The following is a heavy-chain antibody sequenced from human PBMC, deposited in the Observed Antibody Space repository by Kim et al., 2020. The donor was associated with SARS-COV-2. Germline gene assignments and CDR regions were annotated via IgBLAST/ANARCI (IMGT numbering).Heavy chain of an antibody. V-gene: IGHV1-69*13. D-gene: IGHD3-22*01. CDR1: GGTFSSYA. J-gene: IGHJ4*02. Sequence: SVKVSCKASGGTFSSYAISWVRQAPGQGLEWMGGLIPIFGTANYAQKFQGRVTITADESTSTAYMELSSLRSEDTAVYYCARRAAIEPQPHEIWGQGTLVTVSS. CDR3: ARRAAIEPQPHEI. CDR2: LIPIFGTA.